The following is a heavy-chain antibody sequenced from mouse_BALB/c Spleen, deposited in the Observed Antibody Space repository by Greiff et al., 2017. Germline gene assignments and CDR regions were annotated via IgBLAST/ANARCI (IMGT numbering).Heavy chain of an antibody. V-gene: IGHV1-69*02. CDR1: GYTFTSYW. D-gene: IGHD1-2*01. CDR2: IDPSDSET. J-gene: IGHJ3*01. CDR3: AKGDGPFAY. Sequence: QVQLQQSGAELVKPGAPVKLSCKASGYTFTSYWMNWVKQRPGRGLEWIGRIDPSDSETHYNQKFKDKATLTVDKSSSTAYIQLSSLTSEDSAVYYCAKGDGPFAYWGQGTLVTVSA.